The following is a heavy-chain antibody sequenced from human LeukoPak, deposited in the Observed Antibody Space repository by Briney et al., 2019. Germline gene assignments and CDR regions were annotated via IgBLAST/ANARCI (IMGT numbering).Heavy chain of an antibody. CDR2: IIPILGIA. V-gene: IGHV1-69*04. J-gene: IGHJ4*02. Sequence: SVKVSCKASGGTFSSYTISWVRQAPGQGLEWMGRIIPILGIANYAQKFQGRVTITADKSTSTAYMELSSLRSEDTAVYYCARDRGEKKYNWNDAEDYWGQGTLVTVSS. D-gene: IGHD1-20*01. CDR1: GGTFSSYT. CDR3: ARDRGEKKYNWNDAEDY.